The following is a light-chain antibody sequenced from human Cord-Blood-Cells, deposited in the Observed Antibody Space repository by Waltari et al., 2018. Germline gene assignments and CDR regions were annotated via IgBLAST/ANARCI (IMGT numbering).Light chain of an antibody. CDR1: SSNIGAGYD. CDR3: QSYDSSLSGWV. Sequence: QSVLTQPPSVSGAPGQRVTISCTGSSSNIGAGYDVHWYQQLPGTAPKLLIYGNSTRPSGAPDLFSGSKSGTSASLAISGLQAEDEADYSCQSYDSSLSGWVFGGGTKLTVL. V-gene: IGLV1-40*01. CDR2: GNS. J-gene: IGLJ3*02.